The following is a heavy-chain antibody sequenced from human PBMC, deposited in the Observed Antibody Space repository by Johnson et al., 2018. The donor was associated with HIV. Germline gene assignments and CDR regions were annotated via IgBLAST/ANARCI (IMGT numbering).Heavy chain of an antibody. CDR3: AREGQEFNDAFDI. J-gene: IGHJ3*02. CDR1: GFTFSNYA. V-gene: IGHV3-23*04. CDR2: ISGSGGST. Sequence: EVQLVESGGGLVQPGGSLRLSCTASGFTFSNYAMSWVRQAPGKGLEWVSSISGSGGSTYYADSVKGRFTISRDNSKNTVYLQMNSLRAEDTAVYYCAREGQEFNDAFDIWGQGTMVTVSS. D-gene: IGHD3-10*01.